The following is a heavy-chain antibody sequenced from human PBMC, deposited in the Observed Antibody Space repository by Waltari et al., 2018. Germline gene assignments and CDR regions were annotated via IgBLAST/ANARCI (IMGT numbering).Heavy chain of an antibody. V-gene: IGHV4-34*01. CDR2: INHSGST. CDR3: ARRIAVAGTVWFDP. J-gene: IGHJ5*02. CDR1: GGSFSGYY. D-gene: IGHD6-19*01. Sequence: QVQLQQWGAGLLKPSETLSLTCAVYGGSFSGYYWSWIRQPPGKGLEWIGEINHSGSTNYNPSRKSRVTISVDTSKNQFSLKLSSVTAADTAVYYCARRIAVAGTVWFDPWGQGTLVTVSS.